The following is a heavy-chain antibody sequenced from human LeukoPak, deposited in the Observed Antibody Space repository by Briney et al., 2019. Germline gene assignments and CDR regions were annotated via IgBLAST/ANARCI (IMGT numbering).Heavy chain of an antibody. CDR2: IYYSGST. Sequence: SETLSLTCTVSGGSISSSSYYWGWIRQPPGKGLEWIGSIYYSGSTYYNPSLKSRVTISVDTSKNRFSLKLSSVTAADTAVYYCARVDGDYDSSGYYYGVAYWGQGTLVTVSS. V-gene: IGHV4-39*01. CDR3: ARVDGDYDSSGYYYGVAY. CDR1: GGSISSSSYY. D-gene: IGHD3-22*01. J-gene: IGHJ4*02.